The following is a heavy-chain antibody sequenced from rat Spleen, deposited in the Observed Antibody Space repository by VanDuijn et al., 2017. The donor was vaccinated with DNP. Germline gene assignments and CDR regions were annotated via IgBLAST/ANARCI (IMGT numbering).Heavy chain of an antibody. Sequence: EVQLVESGGGLVQPGRSMKLSCTASGFTFSTFPMAWVRQAPTKGLEWVTTISASGGSTYYRDSVKGRFTVSRANAKSTLYLQMNSLKSEDTATYYCARGSTSIYWYFDFWGPGTMVTVSS. D-gene: IGHD3-1*01. J-gene: IGHJ1*01. CDR1: GFTFSTFP. CDR2: ISASGGST. V-gene: IGHV5-46*01. CDR3: ARGSTSIYWYFDF.